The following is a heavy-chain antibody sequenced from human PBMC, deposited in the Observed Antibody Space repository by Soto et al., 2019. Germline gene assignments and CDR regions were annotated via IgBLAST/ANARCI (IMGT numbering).Heavy chain of an antibody. CDR1: GFTFSSYA. D-gene: IGHD2-21*02. Sequence: GGSLRLSCAAFGFTFSSYAMSWVRQAPGKGLEWVSAISGSGGSTYYADSVKGRFTISRDNSKNTLYLQMNSLRAEDTAVYYCAKDRHIVVVTATSKYWGQGTLVTVSS. CDR3: AKDRHIVVVTATSKY. J-gene: IGHJ4*02. CDR2: ISGSGGST. V-gene: IGHV3-23*01.